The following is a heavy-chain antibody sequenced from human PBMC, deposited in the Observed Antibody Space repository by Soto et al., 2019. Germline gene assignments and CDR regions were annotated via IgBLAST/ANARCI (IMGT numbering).Heavy chain of an antibody. CDR2: TKPKSGVT. CDR1: GYSFTGYF. D-gene: IGHD6-25*01. CDR3: ARAHVRLQLGSSDY. V-gene: IGHV1-2*02. J-gene: IGHJ4*02. Sequence: QVQLVQSGAEVKKPGASVKVSCKASGYSFTGYFMHWVRQVPGQGLEWMGWTKPKSGVTKYPQKFQGRVTMTRDTSISTASMELTRLRSDDTAVYYCARAHVRLQLGSSDYWGQGTLVTVSS.